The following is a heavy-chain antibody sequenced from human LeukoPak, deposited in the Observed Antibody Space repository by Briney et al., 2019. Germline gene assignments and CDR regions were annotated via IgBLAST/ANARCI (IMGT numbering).Heavy chain of an antibody. V-gene: IGHV3-30-3*01. CDR1: GFTFSSYA. J-gene: IGHJ4*02. D-gene: IGHD6-19*01. CDR2: ISYDGSNK. CDR3: ARGGTQWLVPFDY. Sequence: GGSLRLSCAASGFTFSSYAMHWVRQAPGKGLEWVAVISYDGSNKYYADSVKGRFTISRDNSKNTLYLQMNSLRAEDTAVYYCARGGTQWLVPFDYWGQGTLVTVSS.